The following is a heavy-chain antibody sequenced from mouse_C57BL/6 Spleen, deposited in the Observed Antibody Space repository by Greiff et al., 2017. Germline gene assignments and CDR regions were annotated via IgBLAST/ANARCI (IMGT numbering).Heavy chain of an antibody. D-gene: IGHD1-1*01. Sequence: QVQLQQPGAELVMPGASVKLSCKASDYTFTSYWMHWVKQRPGQGLEWIGEIDPSDSYTNYNQKFKGKSTLTVDKSSSTAYMQLSSLTSEDSAVYYCARGINYYGSSFDYWGQGTTLTVSS. J-gene: IGHJ2*01. V-gene: IGHV1-69*01. CDR2: IDPSDSYT. CDR3: ARGINYYGSSFDY. CDR1: DYTFTSYW.